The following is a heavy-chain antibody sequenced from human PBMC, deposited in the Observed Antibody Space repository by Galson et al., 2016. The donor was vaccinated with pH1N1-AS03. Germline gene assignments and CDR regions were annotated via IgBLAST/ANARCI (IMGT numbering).Heavy chain of an antibody. J-gene: IGHJ4*02. CDR2: IYSGGTT. CDR3: ANPRASGTTMVTRLDY. D-gene: IGHD5-18*01. V-gene: IGHV3-53*01. CDR1: GFTVSSSH. Sequence: CAASGFTVSSSHMNWVRQAPGKGLEWVSIIYSGGTTYYADSVKGRFIVSRDNSKNTLYLQMNGLRAEDTAIYYCANPRASGTTMVTRLDYWGQGILVTVSS.